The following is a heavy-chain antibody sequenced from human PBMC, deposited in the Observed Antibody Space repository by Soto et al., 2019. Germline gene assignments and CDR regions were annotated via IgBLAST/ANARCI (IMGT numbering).Heavy chain of an antibody. J-gene: IGHJ4*02. CDR3: ARRGSAPSACSSTGCYLNDY. V-gene: IGHV4-39*01. CDR1: GGSISSSSYY. Sequence: PSETLSLTCTVSGGSISSSSYYWGWIRQPPGKGLEWIGSIYYSGSTYYNPSLKSRVTISVDTSKNQFSLKLSSVTAADTAVYYCARRGSAPSACSSTGCYLNDYWGQGTLVTVSS. CDR2: IYYSGST. D-gene: IGHD2-2*01.